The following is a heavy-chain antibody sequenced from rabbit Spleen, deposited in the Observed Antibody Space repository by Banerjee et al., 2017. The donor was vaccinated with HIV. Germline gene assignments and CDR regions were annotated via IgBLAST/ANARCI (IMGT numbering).Heavy chain of an antibody. Sequence: QSLEESGGGLVKPEGSLKLSCKASGFDLSYYGVSWVRQAPGKGLEWIGYIDPVFGSTDYASWAKGRFTISKTSSTTVTLQMTSLTAADTATYFCARLFAYAGYAGFGYATLDYFNLWGQGTLVTVS. D-gene: IGHD6-1*01. CDR3: ARLFAYAGYAGFGYATLDYFNL. V-gene: IGHV1S40*01. CDR2: IDPVFGST. J-gene: IGHJ4*01. CDR1: GFDLSYYG.